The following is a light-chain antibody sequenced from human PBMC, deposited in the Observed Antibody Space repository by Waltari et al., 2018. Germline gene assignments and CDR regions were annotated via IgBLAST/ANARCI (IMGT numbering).Light chain of an antibody. CDR2: EVR. CDR1: SSNVGGYNF. V-gene: IGLV2-14*01. Sequence: HSALIQPASVSGSPGQSITISCTGTSSNVGGYNFGTWYQHHPGKAPNLLIYEVRDRPSGVASRFFGSKTGNRASLTISGLLPEDEADYFCTSYTASSTLVFGGGTKVTVL. J-gene: IGLJ3*02. CDR3: TSYTASSTLV.